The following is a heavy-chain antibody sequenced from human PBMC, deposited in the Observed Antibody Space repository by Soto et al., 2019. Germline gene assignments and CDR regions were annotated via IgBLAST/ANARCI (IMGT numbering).Heavy chain of an antibody. D-gene: IGHD4-17*01. J-gene: IGHJ5*02. CDR3: ARAGVTRRDWFDP. CDR1: GYSISSGYY. Sequence: SETLSLTCAVSGYSISSGYYWGWIRQPPGKGLEWIGSIYHSGSTYYNPSLKSRVTISVDTSKNQFSLKLSSVTAADTAVYYCARAGVTRRDWFDPWGQGXLVTVSS. V-gene: IGHV4-38-2*01. CDR2: IYHSGST.